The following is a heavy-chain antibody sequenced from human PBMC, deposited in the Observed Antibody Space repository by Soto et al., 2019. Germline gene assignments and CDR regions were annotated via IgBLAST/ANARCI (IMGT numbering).Heavy chain of an antibody. V-gene: IGHV5-51*01. CDR1: GYSFTSYW. D-gene: IGHD2-15*01. Sequence: GESLKISCKGSGYSFTSYWIGWVRQMPGKGLEWMGIIYPGDSDTRYSPSFQGQVTISADKSISTAYLQWSSLKASDTAMYYCARHCSGGSCYSGYYYYGMDVWGQGTTVTVS. CDR2: IYPGDSDT. J-gene: IGHJ6*02. CDR3: ARHCSGGSCYSGYYYYGMDV.